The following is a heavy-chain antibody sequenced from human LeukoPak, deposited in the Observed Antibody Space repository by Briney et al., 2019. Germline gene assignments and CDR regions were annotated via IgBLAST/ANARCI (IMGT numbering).Heavy chain of an antibody. D-gene: IGHD3-22*01. CDR3: ARAPRDSSNYYMRYFDY. CDR1: GYSISTDNY. V-gene: IGHV4-38-2*01. Sequence: PSETLSLTCAVSGYSISTDNYWGWIRQPPGKGLEWIGSIHHSGSTYYNPSLKGRVTTSVDTSKNHFSLKLNSVTAADTAAYFCARAPRDSSNYYMRYFDYWGQGTLVTVSS. CDR2: IHHSGST. J-gene: IGHJ4*02.